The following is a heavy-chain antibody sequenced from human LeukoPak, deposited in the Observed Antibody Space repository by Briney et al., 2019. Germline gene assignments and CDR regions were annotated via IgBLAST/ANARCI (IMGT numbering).Heavy chain of an antibody. J-gene: IGHJ4*02. CDR3: AKDMAYSSGWYGYFDY. CDR2: ISGSGGST. CDR1: GFTFSSYA. V-gene: IGHV3-23*01. Sequence: GGSLRLSCAASGFTFSSYAMSWVRQDPGKGLEWVSAISGSGGSTYYADSVKGRFTISRDNSKNTLCLQMNSLRAEDTAVYYCAKDMAYSSGWYGYFDYWGQGTLVTVSS. D-gene: IGHD6-19*01.